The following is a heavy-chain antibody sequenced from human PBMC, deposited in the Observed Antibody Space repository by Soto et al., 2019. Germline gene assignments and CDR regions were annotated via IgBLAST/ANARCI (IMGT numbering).Heavy chain of an antibody. D-gene: IGHD3-22*01. J-gene: IGHJ6*02. Sequence: PGGSLRLSCAASGFTFGSYGMHWVRQAPGKGLEWVAGISYDGSKKYYGESVKGRFTISSDNSKNTLYLQMNSLRVEDTAVYYCAKAIENYSTGDYKPFHYFGVEVWGQGTTVTV. CDR1: GFTFGSYG. V-gene: IGHV3-30*18. CDR2: ISYDGSKK. CDR3: AKAIENYSTGDYKPFHYFGVEV.